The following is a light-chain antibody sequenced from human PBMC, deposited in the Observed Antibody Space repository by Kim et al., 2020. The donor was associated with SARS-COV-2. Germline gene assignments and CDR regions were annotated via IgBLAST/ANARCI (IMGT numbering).Light chain of an antibody. CDR3: QQSDSTPRT. CDR2: AAS. Sequence: AAVGDRLTITCRASQSISSYLDWYQHKPGKAPKLLIYAASSLQSGVPSRFSGSGSGTDFTLTLSSLQPEDFATYYCQQSDSTPRTFGQGTKVDIK. CDR1: QSISSY. J-gene: IGKJ1*01. V-gene: IGKV1-39*01.